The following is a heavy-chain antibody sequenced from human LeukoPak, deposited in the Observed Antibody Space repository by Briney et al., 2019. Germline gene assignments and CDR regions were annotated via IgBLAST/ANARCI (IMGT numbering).Heavy chain of an antibody. J-gene: IGHJ4*02. CDR1: GFTFSSYA. D-gene: IGHD6-19*01. Sequence: PGRSLRLSCAASGFTFSSYAMHWVRQAPGKGLEWVAVISYDGSNKYYADSVKGRFTISRDNSKNTLYLQMNSLRAEDTAVYYCARSIAVAGSASDYWGQGTLVTVSS. CDR3: ARSIAVAGSASDY. CDR2: ISYDGSNK. V-gene: IGHV3-30-3*01.